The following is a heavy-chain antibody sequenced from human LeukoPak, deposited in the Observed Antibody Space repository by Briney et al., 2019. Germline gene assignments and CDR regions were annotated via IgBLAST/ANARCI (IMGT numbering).Heavy chain of an antibody. J-gene: IGHJ4*02. CDR3: AREWHHVFDY. CDR2: IYPRESP. CDR1: GGSISSYS. D-gene: IGHD5-12*01. Sequence: SETLSLTCTVSGGSISSYSWSWMRQPAGKGLEWIGRIYPRESPNYNPSLKSRVLMSVDKSKNQFSLKLRSVTAADTAVYYCAREWHHVFDYWGQGNLVTVSS. V-gene: IGHV4-4*07.